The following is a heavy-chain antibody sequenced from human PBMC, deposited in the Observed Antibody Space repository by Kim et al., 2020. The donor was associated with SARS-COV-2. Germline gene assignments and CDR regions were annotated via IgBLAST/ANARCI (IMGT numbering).Heavy chain of an antibody. V-gene: IGHV3-30*18. J-gene: IGHJ6*01. CDR3: AKGDTVGGGKYYYYGMDG. Sequence: GGSLRLSCAASGFTFSSYGMHWVRQAPGKGLEWVAVISYDGSNKYYADSVKGRFTISRDNSKNTLYLQMNSLRAEDTAVYYCAKGDTVGGGKYYYYGMDGWVQRGTVTLSS. D-gene: IGHD4-17*01. CDR1: GFTFSSYG. CDR2: ISYDGSNK.